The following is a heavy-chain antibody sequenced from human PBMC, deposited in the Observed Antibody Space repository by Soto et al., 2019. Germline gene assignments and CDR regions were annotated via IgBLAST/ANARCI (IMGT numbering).Heavy chain of an antibody. CDR2: ISGGGGNS. Sequence: EVQLLESGGGLIQPGGSLRLSCTASGFTFSSYAMSWVRQAPGKGLEWVSSISGGGGNSYYADSVKGRVTISRDNSKNTLHLQMNSLRADDTAVYYCAKAVGVWFWYGMDVWGQGTSVTASS. V-gene: IGHV3-23*01. D-gene: IGHD3-10*01. CDR1: GFTFSSYA. CDR3: AKAVGVWFWYGMDV. J-gene: IGHJ6*02.